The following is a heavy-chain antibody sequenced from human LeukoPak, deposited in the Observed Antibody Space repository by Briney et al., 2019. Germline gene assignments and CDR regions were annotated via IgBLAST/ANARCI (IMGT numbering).Heavy chain of an antibody. Sequence: GGSLRLSCAASGFTFSSYGMHGVRQAPGKGLEWVAVISYDGGNKYYADCVKGRFTISRDNSKNTLYLQMNSLSAEDTAVYYFAKELDSSGYYPIFDYWGQGTLVTVSS. J-gene: IGHJ4*02. CDR3: AKELDSSGYYPIFDY. D-gene: IGHD3-22*01. V-gene: IGHV3-30*18. CDR1: GFTFSSYG. CDR2: ISYDGGNK.